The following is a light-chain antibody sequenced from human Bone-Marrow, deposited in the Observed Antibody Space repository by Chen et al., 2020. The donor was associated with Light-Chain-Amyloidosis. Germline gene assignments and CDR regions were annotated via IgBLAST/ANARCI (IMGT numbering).Light chain of an antibody. Sequence: QSALTQPASVSGSPGQSITISCTGTSSDVGGYNYVSWYQQHPGKAPKLMIYDVSNQPSGVSHRFSRSKSGNTASLTISGLQAEDEADYYCSSYTSSSTRGVFGGGTKLTVL. CDR2: DVS. CDR1: SSDVGGYNY. J-gene: IGLJ3*02. V-gene: IGLV2-14*01. CDR3: SSYTSSSTRGV.